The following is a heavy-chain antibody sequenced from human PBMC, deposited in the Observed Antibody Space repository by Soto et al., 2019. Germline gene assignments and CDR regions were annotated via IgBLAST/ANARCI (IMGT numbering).Heavy chain of an antibody. J-gene: IGHJ5*02. CDR3: AREVVGPTTNWFDP. CDR2: ISSVSSYI. CDR1: GFMFGSHT. D-gene: IGHD1-26*01. Sequence: PGGSLRLSCAASGFMFGSHTMTWVRQAPGKGLEWVASISSVSSYIYYADSVKGRFTISRDNAKDSLYLQMDSLRAEDTAVYFCAREVVGPTTNWFDPWGPGTLVTVSS. V-gene: IGHV3-21*06.